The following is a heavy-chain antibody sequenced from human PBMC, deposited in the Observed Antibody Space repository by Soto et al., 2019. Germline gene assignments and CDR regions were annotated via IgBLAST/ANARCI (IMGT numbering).Heavy chain of an antibody. J-gene: IGHJ4*02. CDR3: ARGGQQLVPGDY. D-gene: IGHD6-13*01. Sequence: ASVKVSCKASGGTFSSYAISWVRQAPGQGLEWMGGIIPIFGTANYAQKFQGRVTITRDTSASTAYMELSSLRSEDTAVYYRARGGQQLVPGDYWGQGTLVTVSS. V-gene: IGHV1-69*05. CDR2: IIPIFGTA. CDR1: GGTFSSYA.